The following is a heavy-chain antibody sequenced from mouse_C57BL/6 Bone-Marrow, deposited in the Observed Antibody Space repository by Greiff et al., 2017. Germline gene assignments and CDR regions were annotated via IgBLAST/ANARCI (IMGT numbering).Heavy chain of an antibody. Sequence: EVQLQQSGAELVRPGASVKLSCTASGFNIKDDYMHWVKQRPEQGLEWIGWIDPENGDTEYASKFQGKATITADTSSNTAYLQLSSLTSADTAVYYCTTGGLRRAWFAYWGQGTLVTVSA. V-gene: IGHV14-4*01. CDR2: IDPENGDT. CDR3: TTGGLRRAWFAY. J-gene: IGHJ3*01. CDR1: GFNIKDDY. D-gene: IGHD2-4*01.